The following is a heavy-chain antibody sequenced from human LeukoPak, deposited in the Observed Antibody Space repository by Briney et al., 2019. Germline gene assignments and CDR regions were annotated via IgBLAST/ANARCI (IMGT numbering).Heavy chain of an antibody. CDR1: GFTFSSYW. J-gene: IGHJ3*02. CDR3: APQYYYDSSGYYYGAFDI. Sequence: GGSLRLSCAASGFTFSSYWMSWVRQAPGKGLEWVANIKQDGSEKYYVDSVKGRFTISRDNAKNSLYLQMNSLRAEDTAVYYCAPQYYYDSSGYYYGAFDIWGQGTMVTVSS. CDR2: IKQDGSEK. D-gene: IGHD3-22*01. V-gene: IGHV3-7*03.